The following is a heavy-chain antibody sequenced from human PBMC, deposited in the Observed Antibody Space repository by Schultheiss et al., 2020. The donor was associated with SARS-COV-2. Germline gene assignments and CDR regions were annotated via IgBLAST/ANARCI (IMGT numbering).Heavy chain of an antibody. CDR3: AGSPFLAAAHDNWFDP. V-gene: IGHV4-59*08. CDR2: IYYSGST. J-gene: IGHJ5*02. CDR1: GGSISSYY. D-gene: IGHD6-25*01. Sequence: SETLSLTCTVSGGSISSYYWSWIRQPPGKGLEWIGYIYYSGSTNYNPSLKSRVTISVDTSKNQLSLKLSSVTAADTAVYYCAGSPFLAAAHDNWFDPWGQGTLVTVSS.